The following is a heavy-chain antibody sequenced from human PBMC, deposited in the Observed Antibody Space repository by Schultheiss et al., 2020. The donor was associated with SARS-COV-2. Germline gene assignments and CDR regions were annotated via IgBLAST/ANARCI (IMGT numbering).Heavy chain of an antibody. CDR1: GFTVSSNY. Sequence: GESLKISCAASGFTVSSNYMSWVRQAPGKGLEWVSAISGSGGSTYYADSVKGRFSISRDNSKNTLYLQMSSLRAEDTAVYYCVGYSSGWYSPDYWGQGTLVTVSS. CDR3: VGYSSGWYSPDY. V-gene: IGHV3-23*01. J-gene: IGHJ4*02. D-gene: IGHD6-19*01. CDR2: ISGSGGST.